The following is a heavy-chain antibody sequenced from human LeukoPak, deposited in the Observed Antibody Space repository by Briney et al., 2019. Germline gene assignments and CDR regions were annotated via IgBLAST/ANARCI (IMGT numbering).Heavy chain of an antibody. J-gene: IGHJ4*02. CDR1: GGSISSYY. D-gene: IGHD1-26*01. V-gene: IGHV4-59*01. CDR2: IYYSGST. Sequence: TSETLSLTCTVSGGSISSYYWSWIRQPPGKGLEWIGYIYYSGSTNYNPSLKSRVTISVDTSKNQFSLKLSSVTAADTAVYYCARDSSSGSYFDYWGQGTLVTVSP. CDR3: ARDSSSGSYFDY.